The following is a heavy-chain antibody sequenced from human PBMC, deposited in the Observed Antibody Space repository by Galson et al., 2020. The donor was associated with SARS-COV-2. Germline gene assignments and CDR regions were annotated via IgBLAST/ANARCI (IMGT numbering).Heavy chain of an antibody. V-gene: IGHV4-30-2*06. D-gene: IGHD3-16*01. CDR1: GGSITTGGYS. J-gene: IGHJ2*01. CDR3: ARRYVSGLSPYWYLDL. CDR2: VYQSGAT. Sequence: SETLSLTCPVSGGSITTGGYSWTWIRQSPGTGLEWIGYVYQSGATHYNPSLKSRLTISMDRSKNQLSLKLTSVTAADTAVYFCARRYVSGLSPYWYLDLWGRGTLVTVSS.